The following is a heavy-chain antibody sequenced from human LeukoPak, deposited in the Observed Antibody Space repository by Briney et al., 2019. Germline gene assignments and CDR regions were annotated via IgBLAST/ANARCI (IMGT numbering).Heavy chain of an antibody. CDR1: GFIFSNYA. Sequence: PGGSLRLSCAASGFIFSNYAMHWVRQAPGKGLEWVTFIRYDGSNKYYAESAKGRFTISRDNSKNTLYLQMNSLRAEDTAVYYCAKAIHSSSSGVVDYWGQGTLVTVSS. CDR3: AKAIHSSSSGVVDY. CDR2: IRYDGSNK. D-gene: IGHD6-6*01. J-gene: IGHJ4*02. V-gene: IGHV3-30*02.